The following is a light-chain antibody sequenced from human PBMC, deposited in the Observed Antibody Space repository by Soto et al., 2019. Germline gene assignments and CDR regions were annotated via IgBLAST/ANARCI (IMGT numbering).Light chain of an antibody. V-gene: IGKV3-20*01. CDR3: QQYGSSPPSST. CDR2: GAS. Sequence: EIMFTQSPCTVSLSPGERATLPCRASQRVSSGYLAWYQQKPGQAPRLLIYGASNRATDIPDRFSGRGSGTDFTLTISRLEPEDFAVYYCQQYGSSPPSSTFGQGTLLEIK. CDR1: QRVSSGY. J-gene: IGKJ5*01.